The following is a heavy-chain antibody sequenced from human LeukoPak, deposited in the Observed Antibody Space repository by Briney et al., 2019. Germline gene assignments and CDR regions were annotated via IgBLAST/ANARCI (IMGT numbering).Heavy chain of an antibody. D-gene: IGHD3-10*01. CDR2: IYHSGST. V-gene: IGHV4-38-2*02. CDR3: ARGLLWFGESYYFDY. CDR1: GYSISSGYY. J-gene: IGHJ4*02. Sequence: SETLSLTCTVSGYSISSGYYWGWIRQPPGKGLEWIGSIYHSGSTYYNPSLKSRVTISVDTSKNQFSLKLSSVTAADTAVYYCARGLLWFGESYYFDYWGQGTLVTVSS.